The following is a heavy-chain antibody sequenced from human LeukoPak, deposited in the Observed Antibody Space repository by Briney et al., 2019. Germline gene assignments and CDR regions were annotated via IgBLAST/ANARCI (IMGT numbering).Heavy chain of an antibody. V-gene: IGHV4-39*07. J-gene: IGHJ4*02. Sequence: SETLSLTCTVSGGSISSYYWGWIRQPPGKGLEWIGSIYYSGSTYYNPSLKSRVTISVDTSKNQFSLKLSSVTAADTAVYYCARQVVAATRVADYWGQGTLVTVSS. CDR1: GGSISSYY. CDR3: ARQVVAATRVADY. CDR2: IYYSGST. D-gene: IGHD2-15*01.